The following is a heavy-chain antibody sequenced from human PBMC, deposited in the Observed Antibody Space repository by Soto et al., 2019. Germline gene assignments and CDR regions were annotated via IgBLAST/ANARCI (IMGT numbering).Heavy chain of an antibody. D-gene: IGHD3-16*01. Sequence: QITLKESGPTLVKPTQTLTLTCTFSGFSLSTSGVGVGWIRQPPGKALEWLALIYWDDNKRYSPSLKSRLTITQDTSKNQGVLTMTNMDPVDTATYYCAHRYDYGEMKYWGQGTLVTVSS. J-gene: IGHJ4*02. CDR2: IYWDDNK. V-gene: IGHV2-5*02. CDR1: GFSLSTSGVG. CDR3: AHRYDYGEMKY.